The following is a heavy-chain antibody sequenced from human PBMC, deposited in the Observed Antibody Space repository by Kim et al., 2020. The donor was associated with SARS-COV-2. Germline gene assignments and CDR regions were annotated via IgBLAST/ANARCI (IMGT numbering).Heavy chain of an antibody. J-gene: IGHJ3*02. CDR2: IKQDGSEK. D-gene: IGHD3-22*01. CDR3: ASLAYYYDSSADAFDI. Sequence: GGSLRLSCAASGFTFSSYWMSWVRQAPGKGLEWVANIKQDGSEKYYVDSVKGRFTISRDNAKNSLYLQMNSLRAEDTAVYYCASLAYYYDSSADAFDIWGQGTMVTVSS. CDR1: GFTFSSYW. V-gene: IGHV3-7*01.